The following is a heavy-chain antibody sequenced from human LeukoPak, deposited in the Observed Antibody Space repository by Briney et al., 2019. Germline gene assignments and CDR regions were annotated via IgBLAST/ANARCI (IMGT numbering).Heavy chain of an antibody. J-gene: IGHJ5*02. CDR1: GGSISSGDYY. CDR2: ICYSGST. CDR3: ARGDIVVVPAANGFDP. V-gene: IGHV4-30-4*08. Sequence: SQTLSLTCTVSGGSISSGDYYWSWIRQPPGKGLEWIGYICYSGSTYYNPSLKRRVTISVDTSKNQFSLKLSSVTAADTAVYYCARGDIVVVPAANGFDPWGQGTLVTVSS. D-gene: IGHD2-2*01.